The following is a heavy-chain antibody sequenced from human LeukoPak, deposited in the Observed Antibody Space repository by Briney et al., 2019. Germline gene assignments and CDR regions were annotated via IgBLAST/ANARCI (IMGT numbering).Heavy chain of an antibody. CDR3: AGSRWETAGTASGYYWYFDV. D-gene: IGHD5-12*01. CDR2: ISTSGIT. Sequence: SQTLSLTCSVSTGSISSNYWSWIRQTAGNGLEWIVRISTSGITNYNPSLKSRVTISVDTSKGQFSLNLTSVTAADTAVYFCAGSRWETAGTASGYYWYFDVWGRGSLVSVSS. V-gene: IGHV4-4*07. J-gene: IGHJ2*01. CDR1: TGSISSNY.